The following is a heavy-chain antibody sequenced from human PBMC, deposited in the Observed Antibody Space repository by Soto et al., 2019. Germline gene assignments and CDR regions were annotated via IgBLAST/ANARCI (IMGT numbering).Heavy chain of an antibody. J-gene: IGHJ2*01. V-gene: IGHV1-69*12. CDR3: XXASVXXAREYWYFDL. CDR1: GGTFSSYA. D-gene: IGHD1-26*01. CDR2: IIPIFGTA. Sequence: QVQLVQSGAEVKKPGSSVKVSCKASGGTFSSYAISWVRQXPGQGLEWMGGIIPIFGTANYAQKFQGRVTITADEXTSXXYXEXXXXXXXXXXVXXXXXASVXXAREYWYFDLWGRGTLVTVSS.